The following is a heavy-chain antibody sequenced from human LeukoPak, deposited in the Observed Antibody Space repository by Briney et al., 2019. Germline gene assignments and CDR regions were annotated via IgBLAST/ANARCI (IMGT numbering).Heavy chain of an antibody. J-gene: IGHJ6*03. Sequence: SVKVSCKASGGTFSSYAISWVRQAPGQGLEWMGGIIPIFGTANYAQKFQARVTITADESTSTAYMELSSLRSEDTAVYYCARGSIRGATGYYYYMDVWGKGTTVTISS. V-gene: IGHV1-69*13. CDR3: ARGSIRGATGYYYYMDV. CDR2: IIPIFGTA. CDR1: GGTFSSYA. D-gene: IGHD1-26*01.